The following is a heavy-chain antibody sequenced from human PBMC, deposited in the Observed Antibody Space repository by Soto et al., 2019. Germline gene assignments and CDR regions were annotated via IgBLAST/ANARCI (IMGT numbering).Heavy chain of an antibody. CDR2: IWYDGSNK. J-gene: IGHJ4*02. D-gene: IGHD5-12*01. CDR3: ARDWSYSGFEDF. CDR1: GFTFSSYG. Sequence: GSLRLSCAASGFTFSSYGMHWVRQAPGKGLEWVAVIWYDGSNKYFVASVKGRFTISRDNAKNLLYLQMNSLRVEDTAVYYCARDWSYSGFEDFWGQGTQVTVSS. V-gene: IGHV3-33*01.